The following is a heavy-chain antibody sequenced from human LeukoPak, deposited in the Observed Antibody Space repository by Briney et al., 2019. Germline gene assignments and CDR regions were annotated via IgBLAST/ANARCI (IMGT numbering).Heavy chain of an antibody. D-gene: IGHD3-3*01. V-gene: IGHV1-69*05. CDR3: ARGPLRFLEWPRYFDY. Sequence: SVQVSCKASGGTFSSYAISWVRQVPGQGLEWMGGIIPIFGTANYAQKFQGRVTITTDESTSTAYMELSSLRSEDTAVYYCARGPLRFLEWPRYFDYWGQGTLVTVSS. CDR1: GGTFSSYA. CDR2: IIPIFGTA. J-gene: IGHJ4*02.